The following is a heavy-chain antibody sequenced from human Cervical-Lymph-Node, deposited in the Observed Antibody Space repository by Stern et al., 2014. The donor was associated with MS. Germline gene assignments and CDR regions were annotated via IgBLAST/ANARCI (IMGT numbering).Heavy chain of an antibody. CDR1: GFTFGRHS. J-gene: IGHJ4*02. Sequence: QVQLVESGGGVVQPGRSLRLSCAASGFTFGRHSLHWVRQAPGKGLEWVAVISYDGSSQHYADSVKGRFTISRDNSNNTLYLQMNSLRVEDTAMYYCARPAAARYFDYWGQGSQVTVSS. D-gene: IGHD6-25*01. CDR2: ISYDGSSQ. CDR3: ARPAAARYFDY. V-gene: IGHV3-30-3*01.